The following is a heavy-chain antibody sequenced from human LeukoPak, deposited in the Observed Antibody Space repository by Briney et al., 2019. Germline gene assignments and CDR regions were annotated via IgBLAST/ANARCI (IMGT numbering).Heavy chain of an antibody. CDR1: GYTFTSYA. Sequence: GASVKVSCKASGYTFTSYAMHWVRQAPGQRLEWMGWINAGNGNTKYSQKFQGRVTITRDTSASTAYMELSSLRSEDTAVYYCARWGNYYDSSGYYGGYYFDNWGQGTLVTVSS. CDR2: INAGNGNT. D-gene: IGHD3-22*01. V-gene: IGHV1-3*01. CDR3: ARWGNYYDSSGYYGGYYFDN. J-gene: IGHJ4*02.